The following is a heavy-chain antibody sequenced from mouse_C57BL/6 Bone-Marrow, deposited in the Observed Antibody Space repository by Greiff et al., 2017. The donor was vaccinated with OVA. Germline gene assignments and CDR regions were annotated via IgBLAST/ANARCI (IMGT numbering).Heavy chain of an antibody. CDR2: ISSGGSYT. J-gene: IGHJ2*01. D-gene: IGHD1-1*01. CDR3: ARYEPYYYGSSFDN. Sequence: EVKLMESGGDLVKPGGSLKLSCAASGFTFSSYGMSWVRQTPDKRLEWVATISSGGSYTYYPDSVKGRFTISSDNAKNTLYLQMSRLKSEDTARYYCARYEPYYYGSSFDNGGQGTTLTVSS. CDR1: GFTFSSYG. V-gene: IGHV5-6*01.